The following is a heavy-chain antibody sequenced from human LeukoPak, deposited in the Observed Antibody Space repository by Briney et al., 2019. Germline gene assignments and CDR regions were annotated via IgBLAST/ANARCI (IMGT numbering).Heavy chain of an antibody. J-gene: IGHJ4*02. CDR3: ARPYSISWYLSYFDY. D-gene: IGHD6-13*01. CDR2: ISSSSSTI. V-gene: IGHV3-48*01. Sequence: PGGSLRLSCAASGFTFSSYSMNWVRQAPGKGLEWVSHISSSSSTIYYADSVKGRFTIPRDNAKNSLYLQMNSLRAEYTAVYYCARPYSISWYLSYFDYWGQGTLVTVSS. CDR1: GFTFSSYS.